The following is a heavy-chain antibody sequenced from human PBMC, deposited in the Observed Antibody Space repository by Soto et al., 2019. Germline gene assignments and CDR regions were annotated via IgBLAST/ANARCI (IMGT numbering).Heavy chain of an antibody. CDR2: IYHSGST. J-gene: IGHJ5*02. D-gene: IGHD2-21*02. Sequence: QLQLQESGSGLVKPSQTLCLSCSVCGGSISSGGYSWSWIRQPPGKGLEWIGYIYHSGSTYYNPSLKSRVTISVDRSKNQFSLKLSSVTAADTAVYYCARAEIETADSGWFDPWGQVTLVTVSS. V-gene: IGHV4-30-2*01. CDR1: GGSISSGGYS. CDR3: ARAEIETADSGWFDP.